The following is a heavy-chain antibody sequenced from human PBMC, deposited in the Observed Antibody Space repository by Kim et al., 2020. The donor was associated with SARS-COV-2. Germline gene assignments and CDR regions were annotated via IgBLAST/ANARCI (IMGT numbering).Heavy chain of an antibody. V-gene: IGHV3-11*06. D-gene: IGHD6-13*01. J-gene: IGHJ6*02. Sequence: KGRFTISRDNAKNSLYLQMNSLRAEDTAVYYCARDGAAATSYYYYYGMDVWGQGTTVTVSS. CDR3: ARDGAAATSYYYYYGMDV.